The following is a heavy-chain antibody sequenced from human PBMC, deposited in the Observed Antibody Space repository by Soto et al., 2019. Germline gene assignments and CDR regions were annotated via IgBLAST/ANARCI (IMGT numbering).Heavy chain of an antibody. CDR2: IGPASGDT. Sequence: ASVKVSCKASGYTFTGHYIHWVRQAPGQGPEWMGEIGPASGDTRYAQKFQGRVTMTRDTSITTVYMELNNLSPDDTAVYYCGRGRSGQLVVFYWGQGTPVTVPQ. J-gene: IGHJ4*02. D-gene: IGHD3-10*01. CDR3: GRGRSGQLVVFY. V-gene: IGHV1-2*02. CDR1: GYTFTGHY.